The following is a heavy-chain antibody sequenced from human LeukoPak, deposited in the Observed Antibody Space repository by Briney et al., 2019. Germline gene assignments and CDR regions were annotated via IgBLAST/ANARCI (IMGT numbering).Heavy chain of an antibody. D-gene: IGHD3-10*01. V-gene: IGHV3-64D*06. J-gene: IGHJ4*02. CDR1: GSTFSSYA. Sequence: PGGSLRLSCAASGSTFSSYAMSWVRQAPGKGLEYVSAISSNGGSTYYADSVKGRFTISRDNSRNTLHLQMSSLRVEDTAVYYCVKDSSSGSYFDYWGQGTLVTVSS. CDR2: ISSNGGST. CDR3: VKDSSSGSYFDY.